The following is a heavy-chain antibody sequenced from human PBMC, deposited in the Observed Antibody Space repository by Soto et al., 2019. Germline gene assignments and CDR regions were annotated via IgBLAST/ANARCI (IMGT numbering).Heavy chain of an antibody. CDR1: GFTFSSYA. Sequence: PGVSLRLSCAASGFTFSSYAMSWVRQAPGKGLEWVSAISGSGGSTYYADSVKGRFTISRDNSKNTLYLQMNSLKTEDTAVYYCTTDSKGRYYDSSGYYYGLGYYYYGMDVWGQGTTVTVSS. J-gene: IGHJ6*02. D-gene: IGHD3-22*01. CDR2: ISGSGGST. CDR3: TTDSKGRYYDSSGYYYGLGYYYYGMDV. V-gene: IGHV3-23*01.